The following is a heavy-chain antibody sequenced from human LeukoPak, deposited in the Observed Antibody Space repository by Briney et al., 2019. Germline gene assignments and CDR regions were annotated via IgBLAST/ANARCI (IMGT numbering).Heavy chain of an antibody. J-gene: IGHJ5*02. V-gene: IGHV4-39*01. CDR3: ARRRKDLNWFDP. CDR2: IYYSGST. Sequence: PSETLSLTCTVSGGSISSSSYYWGWIRQPPGKGLEWIGSIYYSGSTYYNPSLKSRVTISVDTSKNQFSLNLNSVTAADTAVYYCARRRKDLNWFDPWGQGTLVIVSS. CDR1: GGSISSSSYY.